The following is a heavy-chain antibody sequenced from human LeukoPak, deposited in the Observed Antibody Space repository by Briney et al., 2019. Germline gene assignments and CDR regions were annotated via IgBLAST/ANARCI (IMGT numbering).Heavy chain of an antibody. CDR1: GFTFSSYG. CDR3: ATLGGKETTGTRADY. V-gene: IGHV3-30*03. J-gene: IGHJ4*02. Sequence: PGRSLRLSCAASGFTFSSYGMHWVRQAPGKGLEWVAVISYDGSNKYYADSVKGRFTISRDNSKNTLYLQMNSLRAEDTAVYYCATLGGKETTGTRADYWGQGTLVTVSS. D-gene: IGHD1-1*01. CDR2: ISYDGSNK.